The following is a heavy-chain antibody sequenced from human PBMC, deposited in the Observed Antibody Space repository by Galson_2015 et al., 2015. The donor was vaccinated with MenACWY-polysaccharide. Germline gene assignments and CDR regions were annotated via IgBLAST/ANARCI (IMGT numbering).Heavy chain of an antibody. V-gene: IGHV5-51*03. CDR2: IYPGSSET. D-gene: IGHD2-21*01. Sequence: QSGAEEKKPGESLKISCPGSGYSFTTYWIGWVRQMPGKGLDWMGIIYPGSSETRYSPSFQGQVTFFAETSINTAYMQWSSLEASDTGMYYCASGIGYSTTWFDYWGQGTLVTVSP. CDR1: GYSFTTYW. J-gene: IGHJ4*02. CDR3: ASGIGYSTTWFDY.